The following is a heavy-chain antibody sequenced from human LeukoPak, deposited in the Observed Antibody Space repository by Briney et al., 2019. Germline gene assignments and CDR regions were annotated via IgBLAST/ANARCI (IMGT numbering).Heavy chain of an antibody. J-gene: IGHJ5*02. CDR3: ARRRGIQLWSNWFDP. V-gene: IGHV1-8*01. CDR1: GYTFTSYD. D-gene: IGHD5-18*01. CDR2: MNPNSGNT. Sequence: ASVKVSCKASGYTFTSYDINWERQATGQGLEWMGWMNPNSGNTGYAQKFQGRVTMTRNTSISTAYMELSSLRSEDTAVYYCARRRGIQLWSNWFDPWGQGTLVTVSS.